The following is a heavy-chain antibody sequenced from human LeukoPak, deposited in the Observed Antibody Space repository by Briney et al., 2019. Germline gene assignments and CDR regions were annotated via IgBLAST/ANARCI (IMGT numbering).Heavy chain of an antibody. D-gene: IGHD3-22*01. Sequence: ASVKVSCKASGYTFTSYDINWVRQATGQGLEWMGWMNPNSGNTGYAQKFQGRVTMTRNTSISTAYMELSSLRSEDTAVYYCARPDESKVYYYDSSGYGQWGMDVWGQGTTVTVSS. CDR1: GYTFTSYD. V-gene: IGHV1-8*01. J-gene: IGHJ6*02. CDR2: MNPNSGNT. CDR3: ARPDESKVYYYDSSGYGQWGMDV.